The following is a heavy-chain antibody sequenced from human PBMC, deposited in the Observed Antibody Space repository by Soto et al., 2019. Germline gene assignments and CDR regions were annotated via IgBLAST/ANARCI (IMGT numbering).Heavy chain of an antibody. V-gene: IGHV5-51*01. CDR3: ARRGSVPRIVGATTHWFDP. J-gene: IGHJ5*02. CDR2: IYPGDSDT. CDR1: GYSFTSYW. D-gene: IGHD1-26*01. Sequence: PGESLKISCNGSGYSFTSYWIGWVRQMPGKGLEWMGIIYPGDSDTRYSPSLQGQVTISADKSISTAYLQWSSLKASDTAMYYCARRGSVPRIVGATTHWFDPWGQGTLVTVSS.